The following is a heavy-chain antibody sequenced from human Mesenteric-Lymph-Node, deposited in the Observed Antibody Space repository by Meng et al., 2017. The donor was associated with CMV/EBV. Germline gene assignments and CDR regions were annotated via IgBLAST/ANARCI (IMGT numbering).Heavy chain of an antibody. CDR2: IIPMSGTA. J-gene: IGHJ4*02. D-gene: IGHD2-15*01. Sequence: SVKVSCKASGGTFSNYAISWVRQAPGQGLEWMGGIIPMSGTADYAQKFQGRVTITTDESTTTAYMELSSLRSEDTAVYYCARVHCSGGSCLFFDFWGQGTPVTVSS. CDR3: ARVHCSGGSCLFFDF. V-gene: IGHV1-69*05. CDR1: GGTFSNYA.